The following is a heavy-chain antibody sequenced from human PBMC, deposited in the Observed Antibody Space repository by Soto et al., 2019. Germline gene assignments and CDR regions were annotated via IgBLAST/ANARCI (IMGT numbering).Heavy chain of an antibody. Sequence: EVQLLESGGGLVQPGGSLRLSCAASGFTFSSYAMSWVRQAPGKGLEWVTAISGSGGSTYYADSVKGRFTISRDNSKNTLYLQMNSLRGEDTAVYYCAKDPYDYGGNRGYWGQGTLVTVSS. CDR2: ISGSGGST. J-gene: IGHJ4*02. D-gene: IGHD4-17*01. CDR3: AKDPYDYGGNRGY. CDR1: GFTFSSYA. V-gene: IGHV3-23*01.